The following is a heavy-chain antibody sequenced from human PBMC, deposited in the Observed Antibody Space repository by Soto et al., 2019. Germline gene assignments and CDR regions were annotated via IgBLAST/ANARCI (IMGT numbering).Heavy chain of an antibody. D-gene: IGHD3-10*01. V-gene: IGHV3-30*18. CDR2: ISYDGINR. Sequence: PGGSLRLSGAASGFTFSRFCIHWVRQAPCKGLEWVAVISYDGINRFYADSVKGRFTISRDNSKNTLYLQMNSLRPEDTAVYYCAKVLVGSETYTYYGGMDVLGQGTMVTFSS. J-gene: IGHJ6*02. CDR1: GFTFSRFC. CDR3: AKVLVGSETYTYYGGMDV.